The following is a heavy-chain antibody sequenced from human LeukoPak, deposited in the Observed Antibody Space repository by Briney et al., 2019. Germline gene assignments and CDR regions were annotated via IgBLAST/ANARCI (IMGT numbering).Heavy chain of an antibody. CDR2: ISSSSSTI. CDR1: GFTFSSYS. D-gene: IGHD3-22*01. Sequence: GSLRLSCAASGFTFSSYSLNWVRQAPGKGLEWVSYISSSSSTIYYADSVKGRFTISRDNARNSLYLQMNSLRAGDTAVYYCVRDHHRRLYDSQARDTFDIWGQGTMVTVSS. CDR3: VRDHHRRLYDSQARDTFDI. V-gene: IGHV3-48*01. J-gene: IGHJ3*02.